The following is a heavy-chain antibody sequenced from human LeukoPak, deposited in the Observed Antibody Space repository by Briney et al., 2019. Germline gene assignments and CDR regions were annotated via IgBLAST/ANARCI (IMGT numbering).Heavy chain of an antibody. V-gene: IGHV3-30*03. CDR2: ISYDGSNK. D-gene: IGHD3-10*01. CDR3: ARVGEVLLCFGRSYDY. Sequence: GGSLRLSCAASGFTFSSYDMHWVRQAPGKGLEWVAVISYDGSNKYYADSVKGRFTISRDNSKNTLYLQMNSLRAEDTAVYYCARVGEVLLCFGRSYDYWGQGTLVTVSS. CDR1: GFTFSSYD. J-gene: IGHJ4*02.